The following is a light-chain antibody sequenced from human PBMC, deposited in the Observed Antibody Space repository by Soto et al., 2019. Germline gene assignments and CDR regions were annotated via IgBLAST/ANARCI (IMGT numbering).Light chain of an antibody. CDR2: AAS. J-gene: IGKJ1*01. Sequence: IQLTQSPSALSASLGDRFTITCLASQGISNYLAWYRQKPGKAPKLLIYAASSLQSGVPSRFSGSGSGTYFTLTITSLQPEDFATYHCLQHYTYPPTFGQGTKVDI. V-gene: IGKV1-9*01. CDR1: QGISNY. CDR3: LQHYTYPPT.